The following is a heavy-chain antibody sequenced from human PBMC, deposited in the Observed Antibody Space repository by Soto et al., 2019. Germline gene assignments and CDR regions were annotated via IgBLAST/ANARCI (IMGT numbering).Heavy chain of an antibody. D-gene: IGHD5-18*01. V-gene: IGHV3-9*01. CDR1: GFSIDEYA. Sequence: EVQLVESGGGLVQPGRSLKVSCAVSGFSIDEYAMHWVRQAPGKGLEWVSGIGWNSGTIVYADSVKGRFTISRDNAKNTVYLEMKSLRPEDTALYYCAKDRYSHGYYFDHWGQGTLVTVSS. CDR3: AKDRYSHGYYFDH. CDR2: IGWNSGTI. J-gene: IGHJ4*02.